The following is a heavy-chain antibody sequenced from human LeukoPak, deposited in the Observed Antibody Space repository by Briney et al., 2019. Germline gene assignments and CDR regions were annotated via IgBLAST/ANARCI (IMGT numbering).Heavy chain of an antibody. CDR2: INHSGST. CDR3: ALSGCSSTSCFTFDP. Sequence: SETLSLTCAVYGGSFSGYYWSWIRQPPGKGLEWIGEINHSGSTNYNPSLKSRVTISVDTSKNQFSLKLSSVTAADTAAYYCALSGCSSTSCFTFDPWGQGTLVTVSS. J-gene: IGHJ5*02. CDR1: GGSFSGYY. V-gene: IGHV4-34*01. D-gene: IGHD2-2*01.